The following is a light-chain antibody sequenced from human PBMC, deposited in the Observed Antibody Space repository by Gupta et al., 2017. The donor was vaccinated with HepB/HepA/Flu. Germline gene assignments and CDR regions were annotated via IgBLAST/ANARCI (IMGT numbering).Light chain of an antibody. V-gene: IGKV3-11*01. CDR1: ESVSSH. CDR3: QQRSDWPGS. Sequence: VLTQSPVTLSLSPGERATLSCRASESVSSHLAWYQQKPGQAPRLLIYDASNRAPGIPARFSGSGSGTDFTLSISSLDPEDFAVYYCQQRSDWPGSFGGGTKVEIK. J-gene: IGKJ4*01. CDR2: DAS.